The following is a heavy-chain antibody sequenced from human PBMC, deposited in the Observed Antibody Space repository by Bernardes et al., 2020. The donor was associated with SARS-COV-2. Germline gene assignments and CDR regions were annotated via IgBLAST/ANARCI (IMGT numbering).Heavy chain of an antibody. CDR1: GGSFSGYY. CDR2: INHSGST. CDR3: ARGLVDSSSWFDYYYYGMDV. Sequence: SETLSLTCAVYGGSFSGYYWSWIRQPPGKGLEWIGEINHSGSTNYNPSLKSRVTISVDTSKNQFSLKLSSVTAADTAVYYCARGLVDSSSWFDYYYYGMDVWGQGTTVTVSS. V-gene: IGHV4-34*01. D-gene: IGHD6-13*01. J-gene: IGHJ6*02.